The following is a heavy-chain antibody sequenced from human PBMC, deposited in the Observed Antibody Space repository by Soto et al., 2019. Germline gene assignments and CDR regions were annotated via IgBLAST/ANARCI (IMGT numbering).Heavy chain of an antibody. V-gene: IGHV4-59*01. J-gene: IGHJ6*02. CDR1: GGSISSYY. D-gene: IGHD3-22*01. CDR3: ARDQRYYDSSGYYYVYYGMDV. Sequence: TSETLSLTCTVSGGSISSYYWSWILQPPGKGLEWIGYIYYSGSTNYNPSLKSRVTISVDTSKNQFSLKLSSVTAADTAVYYCARDQRYYDSSGYYYVYYGMDVWGQGTTVTVSS. CDR2: IYYSGST.